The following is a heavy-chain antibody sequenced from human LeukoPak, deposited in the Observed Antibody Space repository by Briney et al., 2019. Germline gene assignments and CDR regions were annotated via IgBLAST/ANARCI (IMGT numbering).Heavy chain of an antibody. CDR2: IYYSKNT. V-gene: IGHV4-39*01. J-gene: IGHJ4*02. CDR1: GGSTSSSSAY. Sequence: SETLSLTCTVSGGSTSSSSAYWGWIRQPPGKGLEWIGSIYYSKNTYYNPSLKSRVTISADTSKNQFSLTLGSVSATDTAVYYCVSPRGFSYGYFDYWGQGTLVTVAS. CDR3: VSPRGFSYGYFDY. D-gene: IGHD5-18*01.